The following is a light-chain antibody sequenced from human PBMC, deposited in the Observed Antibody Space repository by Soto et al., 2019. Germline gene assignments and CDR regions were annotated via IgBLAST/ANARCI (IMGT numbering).Light chain of an antibody. CDR1: QSVLYSSNDKNF. CDR3: HQYYSAPWT. V-gene: IGKV4-1*01. J-gene: IGKJ1*01. CDR2: WAS. Sequence: DIVMTQSPDSLAVSLGERATINCKSSQSVLYSSNDKNFLTWYQQKPGQPPKLLIYWASTRASGVPDRFSGSGSGTDFTLTISSLQAEDVAVYSCHQYYSAPWTFGQGTKVEIK.